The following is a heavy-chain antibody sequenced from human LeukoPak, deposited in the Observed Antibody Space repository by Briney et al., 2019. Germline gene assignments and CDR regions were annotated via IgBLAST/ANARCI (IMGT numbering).Heavy chain of an antibody. CDR2: ISYDGSNK. CDR1: GFTFSSYG. CDR3: AKDSGWYFDY. D-gene: IGHD6-19*01. V-gene: IGHV3-30*18. J-gene: IGHJ4*02. Sequence: PGRSLRLSCAASGFTFSSYGMHWVRQAPGKGLEWVAVISYDGSNKYYADSVKGRFTISRDNSKNTLYLQMNSLRAEDTAMYYCAKDSGWYFDYWGQGTLVTVSS.